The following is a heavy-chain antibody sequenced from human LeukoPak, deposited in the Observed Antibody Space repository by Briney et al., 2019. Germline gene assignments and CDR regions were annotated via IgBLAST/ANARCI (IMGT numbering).Heavy chain of an antibody. J-gene: IGHJ4*02. D-gene: IGHD3-22*01. CDR2: IYGGGTI. CDR1: GFTVSSNY. V-gene: IGHV3-53*01. CDR3: ATTLHSGYYDLY. Sequence: PGGSLRLSCAASGFTVSSNYMNWVRQAPGKGLEWVSVIYGGGTIYYADSVKGRFTISRDNSKNTLYLQMNSLRAEDTAVYYCATTLHSGYYDLYWGQGTLVTVSS.